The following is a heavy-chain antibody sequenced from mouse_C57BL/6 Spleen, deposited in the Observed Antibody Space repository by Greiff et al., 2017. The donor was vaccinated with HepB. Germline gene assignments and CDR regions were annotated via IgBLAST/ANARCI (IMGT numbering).Heavy chain of an antibody. V-gene: IGHV1-59*01. CDR3: ARHYYYGSSYPFAY. CDR1: GYTFTSYW. D-gene: IGHD1-1*01. J-gene: IGHJ3*01. CDR2: IDPSDSYT. Sequence: QVQLQQPGAELVRPGTSVKLSCKASGYTFTSYWMHWVKQRPGQGLEWIGVIDPSDSYTNYNQKFKGKATLTVDTSSSTAYMQLSSLTSEDSAVYYCARHYYYGSSYPFAYWGQGTLVTVSA.